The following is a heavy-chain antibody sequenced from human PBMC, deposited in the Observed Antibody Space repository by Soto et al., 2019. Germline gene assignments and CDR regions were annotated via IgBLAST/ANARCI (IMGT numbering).Heavy chain of an antibody. CDR1: GYTFTSYG. J-gene: IGHJ5*02. V-gene: IGHV1-18*01. CDR2: ISAYNGNT. CDR3: ARMGAPDIVVVPAFDP. Sequence: GGSVKVSCKASGYTFTSYGISWVRQAPGQGLEWMGWISAYNGNTNYAQKLQGRVTMTTDTSTSTAYMELNSLRAEDTAVYYCARMGAPDIVVVPAFDPWGQGTLVTVSS. D-gene: IGHD2-2*01.